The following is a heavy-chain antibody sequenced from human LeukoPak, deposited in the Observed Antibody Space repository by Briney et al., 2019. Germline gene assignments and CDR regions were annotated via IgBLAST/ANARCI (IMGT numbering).Heavy chain of an antibody. D-gene: IGHD6-13*01. CDR3: AKEGRPNSGGGYFDY. V-gene: IGHV3-23*01. CDR1: GFSFSSYA. J-gene: IGHJ4*02. Sequence: PGGSLRLSCAASGFSFSSYAMGWVRQAPGKGLEWVSTVSESGGRTYYADSVKGRFTMSRDNSKNTLYLQMNSLRAEDTAVYYCAKEGRPNSGGGYFDYWGQGTRVTVSS. CDR2: VSESGGRT.